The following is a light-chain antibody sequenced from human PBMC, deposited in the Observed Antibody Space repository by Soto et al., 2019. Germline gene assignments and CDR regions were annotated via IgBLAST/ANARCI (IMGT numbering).Light chain of an antibody. CDR2: GAS. Sequence: EIVLRQTPGILSLSPGERSTLSCMASQSVSNNYLAWYQQKPGQAPRLLIYGASNRATGIPDRFSGSGSGTDFTLTISRLEPEDFAVYYCQQYGSSGTFGQRTKVDIK. V-gene: IGKV3-20*01. J-gene: IGKJ1*01. CDR1: QSVSNNY. CDR3: QQYGSSGT.